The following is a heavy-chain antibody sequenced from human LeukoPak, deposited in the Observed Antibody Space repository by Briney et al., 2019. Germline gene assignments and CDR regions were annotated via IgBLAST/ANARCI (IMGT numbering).Heavy chain of an antibody. Sequence: GGSLRLSCAASGFTFSSYPMSWVRQAPGKGLEWVSAISGSGGSTYYADCVKGRFTISRDNSKDALYLQMNSLRAEDTAVYYCAKDRGENYFDYWGQGTLVTVSS. V-gene: IGHV3-23*01. CDR2: ISGSGGST. J-gene: IGHJ4*02. CDR3: AKDRGENYFDY. D-gene: IGHD3-3*01. CDR1: GFTFSSYP.